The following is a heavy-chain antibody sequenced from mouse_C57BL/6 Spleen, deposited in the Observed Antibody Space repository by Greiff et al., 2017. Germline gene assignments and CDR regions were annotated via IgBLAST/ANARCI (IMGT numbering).Heavy chain of an antibody. Sequence: EVQVVEPGGGLVKPGGSMKLSCVTSGFTFSNYWMNWVRQSPEKGLEWVAQIRLKSDNYASHHAVSVKGRFTISRDDYKSSVYLQMYNVKSEDTGIYYCTMGFAYWGQGTLVTVSA. CDR3: TMGFAY. V-gene: IGHV6-3*01. CDR1: GFTFSNYW. CDR2: IRLKSDNYAS. J-gene: IGHJ3*01.